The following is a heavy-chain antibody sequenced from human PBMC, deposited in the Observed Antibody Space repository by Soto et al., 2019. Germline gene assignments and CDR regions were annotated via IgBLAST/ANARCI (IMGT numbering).Heavy chain of an antibody. Sequence: QVQLVQSGAEVKKPGASVTVSCKASRYTFTGYYMHWVRQAPGQGLEWRGWINPNSGGTNYAQKFQGWVTMTRDTSISTAYMELSRLRSDDTAVYYCARDQWSSPMYYFDSWGQGTLVTVS. CDR2: INPNSGGT. D-gene: IGHD2-15*01. CDR3: ARDQWSSPMYYFDS. J-gene: IGHJ4*02. CDR1: RYTFTGYY. V-gene: IGHV1-2*04.